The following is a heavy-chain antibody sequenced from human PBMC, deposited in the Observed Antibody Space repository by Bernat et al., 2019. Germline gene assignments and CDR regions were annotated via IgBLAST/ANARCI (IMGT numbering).Heavy chain of an antibody. CDR3: ATFDSGSYVFDY. CDR1: GGSFSGYY. CDR2: INHSGST. V-gene: IGHV4-34*01. D-gene: IGHD1-26*01. Sequence: QVQLQQWGAGLLKPSETLSITCAVYGGSFSGYYWSWIRQPPGKGLEWIGEINHSGSTNYNPSLKSRVTISVDTSKNQFSLKLSSVTAADTAVYYCATFDSGSYVFDYWGQGTLVTVSS. J-gene: IGHJ4*02.